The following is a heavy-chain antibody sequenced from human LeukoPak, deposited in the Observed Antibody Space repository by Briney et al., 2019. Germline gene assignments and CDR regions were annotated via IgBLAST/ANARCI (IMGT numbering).Heavy chain of an antibody. CDR2: ISSSSSYI. CDR3: ARDDGQFGEFNPRGGY. CDR1: GFTFSSYS. V-gene: IGHV3-21*01. J-gene: IGHJ4*02. D-gene: IGHD3-10*01. Sequence: GGSLRLSCAASGFTFSSYSMNWVRQAPGKGLEWVSSISSSSSYIYYADSVKGRFTISRDNAKNSLYLQMNSLRAEDTAVYYCARDDGQFGEFNPRGGYWGQGTLVTVSS.